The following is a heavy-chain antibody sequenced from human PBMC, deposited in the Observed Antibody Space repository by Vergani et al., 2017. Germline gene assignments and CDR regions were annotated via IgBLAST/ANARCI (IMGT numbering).Heavy chain of an antibody. J-gene: IGHJ4*02. Sequence: EVYLVESGGGLVKPGGSLRLSCVAYGFRFSDAWMNWVRQAPGKGLEWLGRIKSKTEGGTIDYAALVNGRFTISRDDSKNRVFLQMSSLKPEDTAVYYCATALYDWNDENYWGQGTLVTVSS. V-gene: IGHV3-15*05. CDR1: GFRFSDAW. D-gene: IGHD1-1*01. CDR2: IKSKTEGGTI. CDR3: ATALYDWNDENY.